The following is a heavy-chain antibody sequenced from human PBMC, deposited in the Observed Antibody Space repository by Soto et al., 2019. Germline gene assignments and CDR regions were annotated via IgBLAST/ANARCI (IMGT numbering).Heavy chain of an antibody. Sequence: PSETLSLTCTVSGGSISSYYWSWIRQPAGKGLEWIGRIYTSGSTNYNPSLKSRVTMSVDTSKNQFSLKLSSVTAADAAVYYGGRARGGGGWEPFYYYGMDVWGQGTTVTVSS. CDR2: IYTSGST. D-gene: IGHD1-26*01. V-gene: IGHV4-4*07. J-gene: IGHJ6*02. CDR1: GGSISSYY. CDR3: GRARGGGGWEPFYYYGMDV.